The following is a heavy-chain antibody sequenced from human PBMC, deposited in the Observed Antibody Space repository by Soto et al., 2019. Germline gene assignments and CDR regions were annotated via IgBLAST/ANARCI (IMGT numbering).Heavy chain of an antibody. Sequence: PSETLSLTCTVAGGSISSSRHDWGWIRQPPGKGLEWIGSIYYSGTTYYNPSLKSRVTISLDTSKNQFALKLSSVTAADTAVYYCARLGGRLVTTDYWXQGTLVT. CDR2: IYYSGTT. V-gene: IGHV4-39*01. CDR1: GGSISSSRHD. D-gene: IGHD4-17*01. CDR3: ARLGGRLVTTDY. J-gene: IGHJ4*02.